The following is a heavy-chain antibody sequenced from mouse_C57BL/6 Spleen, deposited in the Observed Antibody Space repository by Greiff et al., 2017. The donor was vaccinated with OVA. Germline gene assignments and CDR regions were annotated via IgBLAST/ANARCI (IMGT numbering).Heavy chain of an antibody. CDR3: ARDLLTTVVATGKMDY. Sequence: VQLQQPGAELVRPGSSVKLSCKASGYTFTSYWMDWVKQRPGQGLEWIGNIYPSDSETHYNQKFKDKATLTVDKSSSTAYMQLSSLTSEDSAVYYCARDLLTTVVATGKMDYWGQGTSVTVSS. CDR1: GYTFTSYW. J-gene: IGHJ4*01. D-gene: IGHD1-1*01. V-gene: IGHV1-61*01. CDR2: IYPSDSET.